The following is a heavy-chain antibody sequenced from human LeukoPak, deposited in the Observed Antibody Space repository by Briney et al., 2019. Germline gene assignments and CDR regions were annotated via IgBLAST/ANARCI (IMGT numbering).Heavy chain of an antibody. J-gene: IGHJ4*02. V-gene: IGHV3-7*03. D-gene: IGHD1-26*01. CDR1: GFTFSHYW. Sequence: GGSLRLSCAASGFTFSHYWMTWVRQAPGKGLEWVANINQDGSEEFYVDSLKGRFTISRGNAKNSLYLQINSLRADDTAIYYCARDSGRFYIDYWGQGTLVTVSS. CDR2: INQDGSEE. CDR3: ARDSGRFYIDY.